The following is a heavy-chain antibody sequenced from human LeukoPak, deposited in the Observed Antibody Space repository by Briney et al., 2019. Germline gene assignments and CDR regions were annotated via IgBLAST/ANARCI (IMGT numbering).Heavy chain of an antibody. D-gene: IGHD4-17*01. V-gene: IGHV3-21*01. CDR1: GFTFNTYT. Sequence: GGSLRLSCAASGFTFNTYTMKWVRQAPGKGLEWVSSISSSSSYIYYADSVKGRFTISRDNAKNSLYLQMNSLRAEDTAVYYCARVTVTTFSPTDYMDVWGKGTTVTISS. CDR2: ISSSSSYI. CDR3: ARVTVTTFSPTDYMDV. J-gene: IGHJ6*03.